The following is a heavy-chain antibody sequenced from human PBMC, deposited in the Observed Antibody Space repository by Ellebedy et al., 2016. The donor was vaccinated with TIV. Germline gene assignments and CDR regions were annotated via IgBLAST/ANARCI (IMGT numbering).Heavy chain of an antibody. Sequence: GGSLRLSCAASGFNFRSYWMTWVRQAPGKGLEWVAKIRQEGDEINYVESVKGRFTISRDNAMNSLFLQMNSLRVEDTAVYYCARRASYGDYAVQVNPWFDPWGQGTLVTVSS. CDR1: GFNFRSYW. CDR2: IRQEGDEI. V-gene: IGHV3-7*01. J-gene: IGHJ5*02. D-gene: IGHD4-17*01. CDR3: ARRASYGDYAVQVNPWFDP.